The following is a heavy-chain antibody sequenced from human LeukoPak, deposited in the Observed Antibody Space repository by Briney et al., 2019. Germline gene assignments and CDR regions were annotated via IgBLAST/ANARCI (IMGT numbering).Heavy chain of an antibody. CDR2: IKYDGNEE. D-gene: IGHD1-1*01. CDR3: KSGGAAPGSFDY. Sequence: GGSLRLSCAASGFTFSSYWMSWMRQAPGKGLEGVANIKYDGNEEYYVDSVKGRFTISRDNAKNSLYLQLNSLRVEDTAVYYCKSGGAAPGSFDYWGQGTLVTVSP. J-gene: IGHJ4*02. CDR1: GFTFSSYW. V-gene: IGHV3-7*01.